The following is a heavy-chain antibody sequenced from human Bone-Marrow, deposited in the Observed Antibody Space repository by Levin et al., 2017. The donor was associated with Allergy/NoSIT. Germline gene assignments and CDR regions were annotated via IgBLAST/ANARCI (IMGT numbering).Heavy chain of an antibody. CDR2: ISWNSGSI. J-gene: IGHJ2*01. Sequence: PGGSLRLSCAASGFTFDDYAMHWVRQAPGKGLEWVSGISWNSGSIGYADSVKGRFTISRDNAKNSLYLQMNSLRAEDTALYYCAKAPVGCSGGSCYPNWYFDLWGRGTLVTVSS. CDR3: AKAPVGCSGGSCYPNWYFDL. D-gene: IGHD2-15*01. CDR1: GFTFDDYA. V-gene: IGHV3-9*01.